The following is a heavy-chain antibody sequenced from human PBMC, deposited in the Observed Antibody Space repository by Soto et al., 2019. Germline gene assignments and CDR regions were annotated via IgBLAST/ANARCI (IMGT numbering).Heavy chain of an antibody. CDR3: ARREWLPLGTFYFDY. D-gene: IGHD5-12*01. Sequence: ASETLSLTCTVSGGSISSYYWSWIRQPPGKGLEWIGYIYYSGSTNYNPSLKSRVTISVDTSKNQFSLKLSSVTAADTAVYYCARREWLPLGTFYFDYWGQGTLVTVSS. J-gene: IGHJ4*02. V-gene: IGHV4-59*01. CDR2: IYYSGST. CDR1: GGSISSYY.